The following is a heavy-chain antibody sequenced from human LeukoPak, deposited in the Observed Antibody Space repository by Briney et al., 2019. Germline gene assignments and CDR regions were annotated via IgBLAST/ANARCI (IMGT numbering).Heavy chain of an antibody. CDR1: GGSISSGSYY. J-gene: IGHJ5*02. V-gene: IGHV4-61*02. CDR2: IYTSGST. CDR3: ARHVAVAGNWFDP. D-gene: IGHD6-19*01. Sequence: NSSETLSLTCTVSGGSISSGSYYWSWIRQPAGKGLEWIGRIYTSGSTNYNPSLKSRGTISVDTSKNQFSVKLSSVTAADTAVYYCARHVAVAGNWFDPWGQGTLVTVSS.